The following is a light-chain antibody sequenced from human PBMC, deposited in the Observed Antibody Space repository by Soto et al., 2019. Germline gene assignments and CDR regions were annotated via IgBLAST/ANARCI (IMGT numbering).Light chain of an antibody. CDR2: AAS. V-gene: IGKV1-39*01. CDR3: QQSHSTPQT. Sequence: DIPMTQSPSSLSASVGDRVTITCRASQSISSYLNWYQQKPGKAPNLLIYAASSLQSGVPSRFSGSRSGTDFTLTISGLQPEDFGTYYCQQSHSTPQTFGQGTKVEIK. CDR1: QSISSY. J-gene: IGKJ1*01.